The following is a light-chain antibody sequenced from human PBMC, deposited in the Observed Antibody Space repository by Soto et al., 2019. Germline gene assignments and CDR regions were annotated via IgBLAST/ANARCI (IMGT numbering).Light chain of an antibody. CDR1: QSIGRF. CDR3: QQSFTTPLT. Sequence: DIQMTQSPSSLSASVGDRVTITCRASQSIGRFLNWHQQKPGKAPNVLINVASTLRSGVPSRFSGSGSGTDFNLTINRLQPEDFATYFCQQSFTTPLTFGGGNKVEIK. V-gene: IGKV1-39*01. CDR2: VAS. J-gene: IGKJ4*01.